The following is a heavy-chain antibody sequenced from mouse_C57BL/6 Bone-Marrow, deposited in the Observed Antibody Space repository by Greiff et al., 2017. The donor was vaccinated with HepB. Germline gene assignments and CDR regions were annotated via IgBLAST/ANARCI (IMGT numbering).Heavy chain of an antibody. CDR2: IHPNSGST. V-gene: IGHV1-64*01. CDR1: GYTFTSYW. Sequence: QVQLQQSGAELVKPGASVKLSCKASGYTFTSYWMHWVKQRPGQGLEWIGMIHPNSGSTNYNEKFKSKATLTVDKSSSTAYMQLSSLASEDSAVYYCARTGLLRGFAYWGQGTLVTVSA. J-gene: IGHJ3*01. CDR3: ARTGLLRGFAY.